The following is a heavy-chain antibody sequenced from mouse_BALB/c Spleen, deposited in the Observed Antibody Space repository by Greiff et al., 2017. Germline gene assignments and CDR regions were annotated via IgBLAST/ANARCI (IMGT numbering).Heavy chain of an antibody. CDR2: IISGGSYT. J-gene: IGHJ4*01. V-gene: IGHV5-6-4*01. CDR1: GFTFSSYT. CDR3: TRDYYGSSYVLYYAMDY. Sequence: EVQLVESGGGLVKPGGSLKLSCAASGFTFSSYTMSWVRQTPGKRLEWVATIISGGSYTYYPDSVKGRFTITRDNAKNTLYLQMSSLKSEDTAMYYCTRDYYGSSYVLYYAMDYWGQGTSVTVSS. D-gene: IGHD1-1*01.